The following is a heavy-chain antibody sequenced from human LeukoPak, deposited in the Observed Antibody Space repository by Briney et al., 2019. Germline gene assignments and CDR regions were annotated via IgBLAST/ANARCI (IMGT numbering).Heavy chain of an antibody. V-gene: IGHV4-4*02. CDR3: ARGGQSRYCSSTSCYDY. Sequence: SETLSLTCAVSGGSISSSNWWSWVRQPPGKGLEWIGEIYHSGSTNYNPSLKSRVTISVDKSKNQFSLKLSSVTAADTAVYYCARGGQSRYCSSTSCYDYWGQGTLVIVSS. D-gene: IGHD2-2*01. CDR2: IYHSGST. J-gene: IGHJ4*02. CDR1: GGSISSSNW.